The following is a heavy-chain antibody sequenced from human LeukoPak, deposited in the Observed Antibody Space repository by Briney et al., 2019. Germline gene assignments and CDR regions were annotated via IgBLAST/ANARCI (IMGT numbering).Heavy chain of an antibody. V-gene: IGHV1-18*01. CDR2: ISAYNGNT. Sequence: ASVKVSCKASGYTFTSYGISWVRQAPGQGLEWMGWISAYNGNTNYAQKLQGRVTMTTDTSTSTAYMELRSLRSDDTAVYYCARPLFYCSSTSCYLNWFDPWGQGTLVTVSS. D-gene: IGHD2-2*01. CDR3: ARPLFYCSSTSCYLNWFDP. CDR1: GYTFTSYG. J-gene: IGHJ5*02.